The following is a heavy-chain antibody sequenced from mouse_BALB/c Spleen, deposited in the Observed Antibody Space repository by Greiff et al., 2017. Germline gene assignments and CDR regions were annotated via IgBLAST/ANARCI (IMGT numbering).Heavy chain of an antibody. J-gene: IGHJ2*01. Sequence: VHLVESGAELVRPGVSVKISCKGSGYTFTDYAMHWVKQSHAKSLEWIGVISTYYGDASYNQKFKGKATMTVDKSSSTAYMELARLTSEDSAIYYCARSHYYGSSRYFDYWGQGTTLTVSS. CDR2: ISTYYGDA. CDR3: ARSHYYGSSRYFDY. D-gene: IGHD1-1*01. CDR1: GYTFTDYA. V-gene: IGHV1S137*01.